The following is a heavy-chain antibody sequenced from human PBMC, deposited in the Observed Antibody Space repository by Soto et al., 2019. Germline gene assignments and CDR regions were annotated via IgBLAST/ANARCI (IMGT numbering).Heavy chain of an antibody. D-gene: IGHD3-10*01. CDR3: ASVTSMVRGVIDNWFAP. V-gene: IGHV1-69*01. CDR2: IIPMYGPA. Sequence: QVPLVQSGAEVKKPGSSVTVSCKASGGTFSSYAIHWGRQAPGQGLEWMGGIIPMYGPAKYAQRFQGRVTITADESTTTVYMELTSLTSQDTAVYYCASVTSMVRGVIDNWFAPWGHGTLVTVSS. CDR1: GGTFSSYA. J-gene: IGHJ5*02.